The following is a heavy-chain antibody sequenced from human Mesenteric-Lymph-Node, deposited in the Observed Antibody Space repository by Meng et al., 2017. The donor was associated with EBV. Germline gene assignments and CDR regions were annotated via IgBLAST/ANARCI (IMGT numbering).Heavy chain of an antibody. CDR3: ARDRGIAAADY. V-gene: IGHV4-39*07. CDR2: IYYSGST. CDR1: GGSISSSSYY. D-gene: IGHD6-13*01. Sequence: QVQRQQWGAGLVKPSETLSLTCTVSGGSISSSSYYWGWIRQPPGKGLEWIGSIYYSGSTYYNPSLKSRVTISVDTSKNQFSLKLSSVTAADTAVYYCARDRGIAAADYWGQGTLVTVSS. J-gene: IGHJ4*02.